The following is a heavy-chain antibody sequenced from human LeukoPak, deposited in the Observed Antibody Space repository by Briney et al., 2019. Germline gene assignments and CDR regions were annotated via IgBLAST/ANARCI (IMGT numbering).Heavy chain of an antibody. CDR1: GFTFSSYS. CDR3: ARAKVAAAGTVDWFDP. D-gene: IGHD6-13*01. CDR2: ISSSSSYI. J-gene: IGHJ5*02. V-gene: IGHV3-21*01. Sequence: GGSLRHSCAASGFTFSSYSINWVRQAPGKVLEWVSSISSSSSYIYYADSVKGRFTISRDNAKNSLYLQMNSLRAEDTAVYYCARAKVAAAGTVDWFDPWGQGTLVTVSS.